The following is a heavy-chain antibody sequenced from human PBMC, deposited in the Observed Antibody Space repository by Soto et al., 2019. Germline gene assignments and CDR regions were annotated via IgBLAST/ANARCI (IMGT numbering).Heavy chain of an antibody. D-gene: IGHD3-10*01. CDR1: GFTFSSYG. J-gene: IGHJ6*02. CDR2: ISYDGSNK. CDR3: AKDGIWFGESSEYGMDV. Sequence: QVQLVESGGGVVQPGRSLRLSCAASGFTFSSYGMHWVRQAPGKGLEWVAVISYDGSNKYYADSVKRRFTISRDNSKNTLYLQMNSLRAEDTAVYYCAKDGIWFGESSEYGMDVWGQGTTVTVSS. V-gene: IGHV3-30*18.